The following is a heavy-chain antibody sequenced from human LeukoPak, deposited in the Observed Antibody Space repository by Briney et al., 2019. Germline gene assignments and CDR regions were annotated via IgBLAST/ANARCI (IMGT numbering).Heavy chain of an antibody. J-gene: IGHJ4*02. CDR1: GYTFTSYA. Sequence: ASVKVSCKASGYTFTSYAMNWVRQAPGQGLEWMGWINTNTGNPTYAQGFTGRFVFSLDTSVSTAYLQISSLKAEDTAVYYCARGTEQWLPRLSFDYWGQGTLVTVSS. CDR3: ARGTEQWLPRLSFDY. V-gene: IGHV7-4-1*02. CDR2: INTNTGNP. D-gene: IGHD6-19*01.